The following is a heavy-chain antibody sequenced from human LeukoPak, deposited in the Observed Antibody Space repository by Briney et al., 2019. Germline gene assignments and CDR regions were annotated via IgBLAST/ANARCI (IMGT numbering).Heavy chain of an antibody. D-gene: IGHD4-23*01. CDR1: GGTFSSYA. Sequence: SVKVSCKASGGTFSSYAISWVRQAPGQGLEWMGRIIPIFGTANYAQKFQGRVTITTDESTSTAYMELSSLRSEDTAVYYCAREDLCGGNVYRCGGSDNWGQGTLVTVSS. CDR2: IIPIFGTA. J-gene: IGHJ4*02. V-gene: IGHV1-69*05. CDR3: AREDLCGGNVYRCGGSDN.